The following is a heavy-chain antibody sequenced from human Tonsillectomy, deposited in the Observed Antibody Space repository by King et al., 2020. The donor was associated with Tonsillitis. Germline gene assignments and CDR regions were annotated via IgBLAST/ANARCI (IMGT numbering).Heavy chain of an antibody. CDR1: GFTFNNYG. D-gene: IGHD3-22*01. V-gene: IGHV3-30*18. J-gene: IGHJ6*02. CDR2: ISYDGSSK. Sequence: VQLVESGGGVVQPGRSLRLSCAASGFTFNNYGMHWVRQAPGKGLEWVAVISYDGSSKYYADSVKGRFTISRDNSKNTLYLQMNSLRAEGTAVYYCAKVYYDSSDYYHPLTGGMDVWGQGTTVTVSS. CDR3: AKVYYDSSDYYHPLTGGMDV.